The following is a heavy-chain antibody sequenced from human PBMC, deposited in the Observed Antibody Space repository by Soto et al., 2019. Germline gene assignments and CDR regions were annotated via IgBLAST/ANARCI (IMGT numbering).Heavy chain of an antibody. V-gene: IGHV1-2*02. Sequence: ASVKVSFKASGYTFTGYYIHWVRQAPGQGLEWMGWINPNSGGTIYTQKFQGRVTMTRDTSVTTAYMELTRLISDDTAVYYCAKGGAVAGGVDWFDPWGQGTLVTVSS. J-gene: IGHJ5*02. D-gene: IGHD6-19*01. CDR3: AKGGAVAGGVDWFDP. CDR2: INPNSGGT. CDR1: GYTFTGYY.